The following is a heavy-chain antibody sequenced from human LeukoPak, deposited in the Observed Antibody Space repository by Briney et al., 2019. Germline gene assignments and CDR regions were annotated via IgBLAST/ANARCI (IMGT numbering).Heavy chain of an antibody. Sequence: SETLSLTCTVSGYSISSGYYWGWIRPPPGKGLEWIGSIYHSGSTYYNPSLKSRVTISVDTSKNQFSLKLSSVTAADTAVYYCARDLGYYDILTGFSGDDNWFDPWGQGTLVTVSS. V-gene: IGHV4-38-2*02. CDR1: GYSISSGYY. CDR2: IYHSGST. J-gene: IGHJ5*02. CDR3: ARDLGYYDILTGFSGDDNWFDP. D-gene: IGHD3-9*01.